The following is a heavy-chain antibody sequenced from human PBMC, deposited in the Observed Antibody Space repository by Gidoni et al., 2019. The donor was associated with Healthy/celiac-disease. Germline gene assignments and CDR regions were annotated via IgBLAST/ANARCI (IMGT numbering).Heavy chain of an antibody. D-gene: IGHD4-17*01. CDR3: ARGLNFDYGGNWVGSYFDL. V-gene: IGHV4-34*01. CDR1: GGSFSGYY. J-gene: IGHJ2*01. CDR2: INHSGST. Sequence: QVQLQQWGAGLLKPSETLSLTCAVYGGSFSGYYWSWIRQPPGKGLEWIGEINHSGSTNYNPSLKSRVTISVDTSKNQFSLKLSSVTAADTAVYYCARGLNFDYGGNWVGSYFDLWGRGTLVTVSS.